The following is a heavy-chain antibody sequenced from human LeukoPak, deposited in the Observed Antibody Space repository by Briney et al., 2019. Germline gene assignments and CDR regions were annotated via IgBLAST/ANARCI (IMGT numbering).Heavy chain of an antibody. J-gene: IGHJ4*02. CDR1: GFTFDDYA. CDR2: ISWNSGSI. D-gene: IGHD6-19*01. CDR3: AKDRSGMAGYFDY. V-gene: IGHV3-9*01. Sequence: GGSLRLSCAASGFTFDDYAMHWVRQAPGKGLEWVSGISWNSGSIGYADSVKGRFTISRDNAKNSLYLQMNSLRAEDTALYYCAKDRSGMAGYFDYWGQGTLVTVSS.